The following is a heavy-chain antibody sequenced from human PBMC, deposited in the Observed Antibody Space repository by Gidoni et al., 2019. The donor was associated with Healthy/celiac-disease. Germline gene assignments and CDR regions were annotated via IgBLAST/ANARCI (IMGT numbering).Heavy chain of an antibody. Sequence: VQLVESGGGVVQPGRSLGLSCAASGFTFSSYAMHWVRQAPGKGLEWVAVISYDGSNKYYAGAVKGRFTITRDNSKNTLYLQMNSLRAEDTAVYYCARGGSGWPSAFDIWGQGTMVTVSS. D-gene: IGHD3-10*01. CDR1: GFTFSSYA. CDR2: ISYDGSNK. J-gene: IGHJ3*02. V-gene: IGHV3-30-3*01. CDR3: ARGGSGWPSAFDI.